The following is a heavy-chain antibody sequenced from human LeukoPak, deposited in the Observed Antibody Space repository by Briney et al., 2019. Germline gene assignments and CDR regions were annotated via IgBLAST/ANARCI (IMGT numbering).Heavy chain of an antibody. J-gene: IGHJ6*04. Sequence: SETLSLTCAVYGGSFSGYYWSWIRQPPGKGLEWIGEINHSGSTNYNPSLKTRVTISVDTSKNQFSLKLSSVTAADTAVYYCARGRGLIAVAGRDYCGMDVWGKGTTVTVSS. V-gene: IGHV4-34*01. CDR2: INHSGST. D-gene: IGHD6-19*01. CDR1: GGSFSGYY. CDR3: ARGRGLIAVAGRDYCGMDV.